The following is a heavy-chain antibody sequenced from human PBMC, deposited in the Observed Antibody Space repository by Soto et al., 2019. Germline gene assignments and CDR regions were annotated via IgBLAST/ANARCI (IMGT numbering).Heavy chain of an antibody. CDR2: IIPIFGTA. D-gene: IGHD3-10*01. CDR3: ARSQVLWFGESNYGMDV. Sequence: SVKVSCKASGGTFSSYAISWVRQAPGQGLEWMGGIIPIFGTANYAQKFQGWVTMARDTSISTAYMELSRLRSDDTAVYYCARSQVLWFGESNYGMDVWGQGTTVTVSS. CDR1: GGTFSSYA. J-gene: IGHJ6*02. V-gene: IGHV1-69*05.